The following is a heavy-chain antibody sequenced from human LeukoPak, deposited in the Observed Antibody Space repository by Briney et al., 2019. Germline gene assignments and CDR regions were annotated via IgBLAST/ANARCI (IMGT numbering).Heavy chain of an antibody. J-gene: IGHJ6*02. V-gene: IGHV3-7*03. Sequence: GGSLRLSCAASGFTFNYYWMSWVRQTPGKGLEWLANIKPDGSEKYYVDSVRGRFTISRDNAKSSVHLQMNGPRAEDTAIYYCARDGHYFAMDVWGQGTTVTVSS. CDR2: IKPDGSEK. CDR1: GFTFNYYW. CDR3: ARDGHYFAMDV.